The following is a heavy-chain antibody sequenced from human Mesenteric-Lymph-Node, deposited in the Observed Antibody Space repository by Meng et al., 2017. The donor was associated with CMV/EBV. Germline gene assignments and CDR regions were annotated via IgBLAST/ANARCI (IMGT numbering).Heavy chain of an antibody. V-gene: IGHV6-1*01. CDR2: AFYRSKWYY. CDR3: ARDPDRGWLDY. J-gene: IGHJ4*02. Sequence: TGDRVSSDTAAWNWIRQSPVRGIEWLGRAFYRSKWYYDYKLSLRSRVTINADTSKNQFSLQLKSVTPEDTAVYFCARDPDRGWLDYWGQGTLVTVSS. D-gene: IGHD3-10*01. CDR1: GDRVSSDTAA.